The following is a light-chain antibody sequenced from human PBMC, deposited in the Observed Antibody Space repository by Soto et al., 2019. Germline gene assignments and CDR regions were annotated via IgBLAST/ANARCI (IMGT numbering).Light chain of an antibody. CDR1: GGAIGGYNH. V-gene: IGLV2-14*01. Sequence: QSVLTQPASVSGSPGQSITISCTGTGGAIGGYNHVSWYQHHPGKAPKLIIYEVTNRPSGVSNSFSGSKSGNTASLTIYGLQAEDEADYYCSSYTSSTTYVFANGTKVTGL. CDR3: SSYTSSTTYV. J-gene: IGLJ1*01. CDR2: EVT.